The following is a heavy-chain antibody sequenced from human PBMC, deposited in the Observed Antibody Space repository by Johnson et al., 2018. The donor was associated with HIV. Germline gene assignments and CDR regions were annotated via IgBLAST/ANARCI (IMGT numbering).Heavy chain of an antibody. V-gene: IGHV3-11*04. D-gene: IGHD1-7*01. Sequence: QVLLVESGGGLVEPGGSLRLSCAASGFTFNDYYMTWIRQAPGKGLEWISYISNSGSTADYADSVKGRFTISRDNSKNTLYLQMNSLRAEDTAVYYCARENWNYVLGAFDIWGQGTMVTVSS. CDR3: ARENWNYVLGAFDI. CDR2: ISNSGSTA. CDR1: GFTFNDYY. J-gene: IGHJ3*02.